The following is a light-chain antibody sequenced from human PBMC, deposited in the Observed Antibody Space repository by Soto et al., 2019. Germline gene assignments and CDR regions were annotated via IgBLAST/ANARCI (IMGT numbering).Light chain of an antibody. J-gene: IGLJ2*01. CDR1: SSDVGGSTY. V-gene: IGLV2-8*01. CDR2: EVS. CDR3: SSYAGSSNMI. Sequence: QSALTQPPSASGSPGQSVTISCTGTSSDVGGSTYVSWYQQHPGKAPKLMIYEVSKRPSGVPDRFSGSKSGNTASLTVSGLQAEDEADYYCSSYAGSSNMIFGGWTKLTVL.